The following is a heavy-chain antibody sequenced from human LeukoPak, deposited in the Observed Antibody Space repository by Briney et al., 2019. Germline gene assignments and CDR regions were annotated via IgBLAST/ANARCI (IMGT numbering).Heavy chain of an antibody. Sequence: GGSLRLSCAASGFTLSSYAMSWVRQAPRKGLEWVSAISGSGGSTYYADSVKGRFTISRDNSKNTLYLQMNSLRAEDTAVYYCAKDLRVIGYYFDYWGQGTLVTVSS. V-gene: IGHV3-23*01. D-gene: IGHD3-10*01. J-gene: IGHJ4*02. CDR3: AKDLRVIGYYFDY. CDR1: GFTLSSYA. CDR2: ISGSGGST.